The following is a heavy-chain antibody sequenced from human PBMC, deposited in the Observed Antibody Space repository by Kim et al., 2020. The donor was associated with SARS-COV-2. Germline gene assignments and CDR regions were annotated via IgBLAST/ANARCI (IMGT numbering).Heavy chain of an antibody. Sequence: SVKVSCKASGGTFSSYAISWVRQAPGQGLEWMGGIIPIFGTANYAQKFQGRVTITADESTSTAYMELSSLRSEDTAVYYCARQIAARRDAPDSWGQGTLLTVSS. CDR1: GGTFSSYA. CDR2: IIPIFGTA. J-gene: IGHJ4*02. CDR3: ARQIAARRDAPDS. D-gene: IGHD6-6*01. V-gene: IGHV1-69*13.